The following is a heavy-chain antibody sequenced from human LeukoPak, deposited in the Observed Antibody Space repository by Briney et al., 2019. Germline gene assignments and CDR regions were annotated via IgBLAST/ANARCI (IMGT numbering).Heavy chain of an antibody. Sequence: SETLSLTCTVSGGSISSSNYYWGWIRQPPGKGLEWIGNIYYSGSTYYNPSLKSRVTISVDTSKNQFSLKLSSVTAADTAVYYCASSVTIFGVVDYWGQGTLVTVSS. D-gene: IGHD3-3*01. V-gene: IGHV4-39*07. CDR2: IYYSGST. CDR1: GGSISSSNYY. CDR3: ASSVTIFGVVDY. J-gene: IGHJ4*02.